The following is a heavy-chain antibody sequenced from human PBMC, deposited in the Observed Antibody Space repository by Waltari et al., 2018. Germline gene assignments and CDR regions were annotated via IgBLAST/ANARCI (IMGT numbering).Heavy chain of an antibody. J-gene: IGHJ4*02. CDR2: IIPIFGTA. Sequence: QVQLVQSGAEVKKPGSSVKVSCKASGGTFSSYAISWVRQAPGQGLEWMGGIIPIFGTANYAQKFKGRVTITADESTSTAYMELSSLRSEDTAVYYCASSPGEYGYYDSSGYSTFDYWGQGTLVTVSS. V-gene: IGHV1-69*13. D-gene: IGHD3-22*01. CDR3: ASSPGEYGYYDSSGYSTFDY. CDR1: GGTFSSYA.